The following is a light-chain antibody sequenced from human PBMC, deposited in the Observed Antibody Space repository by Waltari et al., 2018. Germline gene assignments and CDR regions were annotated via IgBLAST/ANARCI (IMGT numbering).Light chain of an antibody. V-gene: IGLV2-8*01. Sequence: QSALTQPPSASGSPGQSVTIPCTGTSSDIGGYNYVSWYKQRPGKAPKLLIYEVTKRPSGVPDRFSGSKSANTASLTVSGLQAEDEADYYCSSYAGSNYVAFGGGTKLTVL. CDR1: SSDIGGYNY. CDR3: SSYAGSNYVA. CDR2: EVT. J-gene: IGLJ2*01.